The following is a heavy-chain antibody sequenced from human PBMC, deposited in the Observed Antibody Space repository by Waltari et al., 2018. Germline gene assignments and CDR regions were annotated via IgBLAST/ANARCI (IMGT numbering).Heavy chain of an antibody. CDR1: GGTFSSSA. D-gene: IGHD2-21*02. J-gene: IGHJ6*02. CDR2: IIPILGIA. V-gene: IGHV1-69*04. CDR3: ARDPTYCGGDCYLLYYYGMDV. Sequence: QVQLVQSGAEVKKPGSSVKVSCKASGGTFSSSAISWVRPAPGQGLEWMGRIIPILGIANYAQKFQGRVTITADKSTSTAYMELSSLRSEDTAVYYCARDPTYCGGDCYLLYYYGMDVWGQGTTVTVSS.